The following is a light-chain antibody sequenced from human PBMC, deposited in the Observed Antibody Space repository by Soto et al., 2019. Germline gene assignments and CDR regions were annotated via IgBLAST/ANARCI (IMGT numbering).Light chain of an antibody. J-gene: IGLJ1*01. CDR2: QDS. V-gene: IGLV3-1*01. CDR3: QAWDSSHYV. Sequence: SYELTQPPSVSVSPGQTASITCYGDKLGDKYACWYQQKPGQSPVLVIYQDSKRPSGIPERFSGSNSGNAATLTISGTQAMDEADYYCQAWDSSHYVFGTGTKVTVL. CDR1: KLGDKY.